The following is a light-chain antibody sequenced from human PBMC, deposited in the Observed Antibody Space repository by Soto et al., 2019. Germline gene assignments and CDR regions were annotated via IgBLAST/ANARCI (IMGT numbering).Light chain of an antibody. J-gene: IGLJ3*02. CDR2: GDN. CDR1: TSNIGAPYD. CDR3: AAWDDSLSGVV. V-gene: IGLV1-40*01. Sequence: QSVLTQPPSVSGAPGQRVSISCTGSTSNIGAPYDVHWYQHLPGTAPKLLIYGDNNRPSGVPDRFSGSKSGTSASLAISGLRTEDEAQYYCAAWDDSLSGVVFGGGTKLTVL.